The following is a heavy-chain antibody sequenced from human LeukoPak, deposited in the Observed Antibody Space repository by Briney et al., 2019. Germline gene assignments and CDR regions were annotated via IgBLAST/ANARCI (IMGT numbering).Heavy chain of an antibody. J-gene: IGHJ5*02. CDR2: IYPGDSDT. Sequence: GESLKISCKGSGYSFTSYWIGWVRQMPGKGLEWMGIIYPGDSDTRYSPSFQGQVTISADKSISTAYLQWSSLKASDTAMYYCARTPYYDSSGYPLNWFDPWGQGTLVTVSS. V-gene: IGHV5-51*01. D-gene: IGHD3-22*01. CDR3: ARTPYYDSSGYPLNWFDP. CDR1: GYSFTSYW.